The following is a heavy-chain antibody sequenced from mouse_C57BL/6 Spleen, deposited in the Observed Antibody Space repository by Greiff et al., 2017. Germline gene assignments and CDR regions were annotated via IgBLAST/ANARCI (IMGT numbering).Heavy chain of an antibody. CDR1: GYTFTDYY. D-gene: IGHD2-4*01. CDR2: INPNNGGT. V-gene: IGHV1-26*01. CDR3: ARTSYDYVFAY. Sequence: VQLQQSGPELVKPGASVKISCKASGYTFTDYYMNWVKQSHGKSLEWIGDINPNNGGTSYNQKFKGKATLTVDKSSSTAYMELRSLTSEDSAVYYCARTSYDYVFAYWGQGTLVTVSA. J-gene: IGHJ3*01.